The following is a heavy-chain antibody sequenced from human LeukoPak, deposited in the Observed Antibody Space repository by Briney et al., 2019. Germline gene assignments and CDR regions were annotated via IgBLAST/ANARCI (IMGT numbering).Heavy chain of an antibody. D-gene: IGHD2-15*01. Sequence: SETLSLTCTVSGGSISSSTYYWGWICQPPGKGLEWIGNIYYSGSTYYNPSLKSRVTISVDTSKNQFSLKLSSVTAADTAVYYCAGCRYCSGGSCYAGGYWFDPWGQGTLVTVSS. CDR2: IYYSGST. CDR1: GGSISSSTYY. V-gene: IGHV4-39*01. CDR3: AGCRYCSGGSCYAGGYWFDP. J-gene: IGHJ5*02.